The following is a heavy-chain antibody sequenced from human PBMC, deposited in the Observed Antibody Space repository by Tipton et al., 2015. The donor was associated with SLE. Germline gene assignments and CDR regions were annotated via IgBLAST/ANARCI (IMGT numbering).Heavy chain of an antibody. CDR1: GGSISSSSYY. V-gene: IGHV4-39*07. CDR2: IYYSGST. Sequence: TLSLTCTVSGGSISSSSYYWGWIRQPPGKGLEWIGSIYYSGSTYYNPSLKSRVTISVDTSKNQFSLKLSSVTAADTAVYYCARVQSTMIVVVTKGDAFDIWGQGTMVTVSS. J-gene: IGHJ3*02. CDR3: ARVQSTMIVVVTKGDAFDI. D-gene: IGHD3-22*01.